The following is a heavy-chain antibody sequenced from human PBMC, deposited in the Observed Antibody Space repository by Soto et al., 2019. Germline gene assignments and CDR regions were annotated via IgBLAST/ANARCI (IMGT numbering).Heavy chain of an antibody. CDR3: ARTIVVVTGWGNAFAI. Sequence: QVQLVQSGAEVKKPGASVKVSCKASGYTFTSYGISWVRQAPGQGLEWMGWISAYNGNTNYAQKLQGRVTMTTDTSTSTAYIELRSLRSDDTAVYYCARTIVVVTGWGNAFAIWGQGTMVTVSS. CDR2: ISAYNGNT. J-gene: IGHJ3*02. V-gene: IGHV1-18*01. D-gene: IGHD3-22*01. CDR1: GYTFTSYG.